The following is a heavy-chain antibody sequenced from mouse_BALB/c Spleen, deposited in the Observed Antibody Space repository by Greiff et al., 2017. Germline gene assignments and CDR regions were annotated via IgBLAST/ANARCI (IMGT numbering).Heavy chain of an antibody. Sequence: QVQLQQSGAELVRPGVSVKISCKGSGYTFTDYAMHWVKQSHAKSLEWIGVISTYYGDASYNQKFKGKATMTVDKSSSTAYMELARLTSEDSAIYYCARSGITTGIFDYWGQGTTLTVSS. CDR1: GYTFTDYA. J-gene: IGHJ2*01. V-gene: IGHV1S137*01. CDR2: ISTYYGDA. CDR3: ARSGITTGIFDY. D-gene: IGHD2-4*01.